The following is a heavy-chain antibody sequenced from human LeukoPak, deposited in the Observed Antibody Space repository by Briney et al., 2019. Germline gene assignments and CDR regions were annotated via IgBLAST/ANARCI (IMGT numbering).Heavy chain of an antibody. D-gene: IGHD3-22*01. CDR2: ISPNSGGT. CDR3: ASSDSSGYYFPFDY. CDR1: GYTFTGYY. V-gene: IGHV1-2*02. J-gene: IGHJ4*02. Sequence: ASVKVSCKASGYTFTGYYMHWVRQAPGQGLEWMGWISPNSGGTNYAQKFQGRVTMTRDTSISTAYMELSRLRSDDTAVYYCASSDSSGYYFPFDYWGQGTLVTVSS.